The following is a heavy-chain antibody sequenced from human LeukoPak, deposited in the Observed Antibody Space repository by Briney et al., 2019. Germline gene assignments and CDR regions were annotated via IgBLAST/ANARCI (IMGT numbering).Heavy chain of an antibody. CDR3: AELGITMIGGV. D-gene: IGHD3-10*02. CDR1: GFTFSSYR. Sequence: GGSLRLSCAASGFTFSSYRMNWVRQAPGKGLEWVSSISSGSTYIYCADSVKGRFTISRDNAKNSLYLQMNSLRAEDTAVYYCAELGITMIGGVWGKGTTVTISS. CDR2: ISSGSTYI. V-gene: IGHV3-21*06. J-gene: IGHJ6*04.